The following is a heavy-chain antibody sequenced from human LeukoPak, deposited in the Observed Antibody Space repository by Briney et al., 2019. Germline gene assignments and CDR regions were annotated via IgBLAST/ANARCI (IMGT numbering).Heavy chain of an antibody. V-gene: IGHV1-46*01. CDR1: GYTFTSYY. Sequence: ASVKVSCKASGYTFTSYYMHWVRQAPGQGLEWMGIINPSGGSTSYAQKFQARVTMTRDMYTSTVYMELSSLRSEDPAVYYCARFVAARTNWFDPWGQGTLVTVSS. CDR3: ARFVAARTNWFDP. D-gene: IGHD6-6*01. J-gene: IGHJ5*02. CDR2: INPSGGST.